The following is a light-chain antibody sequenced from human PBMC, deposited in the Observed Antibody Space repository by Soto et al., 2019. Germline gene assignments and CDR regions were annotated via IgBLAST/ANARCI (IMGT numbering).Light chain of an antibody. CDR1: SSDVGGYNY. Sequence: QSVLAQTRSVSGSPGQSVTISCTGTSSDVGGYNYVSWYQHHPGKAPKVMIYDVSKRPSGVPDRFSGSKSGNTASLTISGLQAEDEADYYCCSYAGSYTYVFGTGTKVTVL. V-gene: IGLV2-11*01. CDR3: CSYAGSYTYV. CDR2: DVS. J-gene: IGLJ1*01.